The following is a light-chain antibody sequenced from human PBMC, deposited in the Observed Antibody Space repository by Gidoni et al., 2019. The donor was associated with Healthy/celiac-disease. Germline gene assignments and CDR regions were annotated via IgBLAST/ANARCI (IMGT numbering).Light chain of an antibody. V-gene: IGLV2-14*01. CDR2: EVS. J-gene: IGLJ2*01. CDR1: SSDVGGYNY. Sequence: QSALTQPASVSGSPVQSITISCTGTSSDVGGYNYVSWYQQHPGKAPKLMIYEVSDRPSEVPDRFSGSKSGNTASLTISGLQAEDEADYYCSSYTTSNTHVVFGGGTKLTVL. CDR3: SSYTTSNTHVV.